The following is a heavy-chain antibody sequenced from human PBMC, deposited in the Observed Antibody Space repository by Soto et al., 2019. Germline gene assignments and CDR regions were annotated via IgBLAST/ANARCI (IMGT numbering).Heavy chain of an antibody. Sequence: GGSLRLSCAASGFTFSSYWMSWVRQAPGKGLEWVANIKQDGSEKYYVDSVKGRFTISRDNAKNSLYLQMNSLRAEDTAVYYCARDLNRMKQLDGTNYDYWGQGTLVTVSS. D-gene: IGHD6-13*01. CDR1: GFTFSSYW. J-gene: IGHJ4*02. V-gene: IGHV3-7*01. CDR2: IKQDGSEK. CDR3: ARDLNRMKQLDGTNYDY.